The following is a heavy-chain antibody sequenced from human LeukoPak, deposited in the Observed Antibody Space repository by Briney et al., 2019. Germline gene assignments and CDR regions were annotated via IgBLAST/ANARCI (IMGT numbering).Heavy chain of an antibody. J-gene: IGHJ4*02. D-gene: IGHD6-19*01. CDR3: ARDGYSSGWTPFDY. Sequence: SQTLSLTCTVSGGSISSGGYFWSWIRQHPGKGLEWIGYIYYSGSTYYNPSLKSRVTISVDTSKNQFSLKLSSVTAADTAVDYCARDGYSSGWTPFDYWGQGTLVTVSS. CDR2: IYYSGST. CDR1: GGSISSGGYF. V-gene: IGHV4-31*03.